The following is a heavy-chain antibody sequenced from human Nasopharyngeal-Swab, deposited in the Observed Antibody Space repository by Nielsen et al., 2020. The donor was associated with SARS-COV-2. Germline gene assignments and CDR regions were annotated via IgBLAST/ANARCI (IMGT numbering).Heavy chain of an antibody. V-gene: IGHV3-30*02. CDR2: IRYDGSNK. J-gene: IGHJ3*02. D-gene: IGHD7-27*01. CDR1: GFTFSSYG. CDR3: ARNRVNWGSLLGAFDI. Sequence: GESLKISCAASGFTFSSYGMHWVRQAPGKGLEWVAFIRYDGSNKYYADSVKGRFTISRDNSKNTPYLQMNSLRAEDTAVYYCARNRVNWGSLLGAFDIWGQGTMVTVSS.